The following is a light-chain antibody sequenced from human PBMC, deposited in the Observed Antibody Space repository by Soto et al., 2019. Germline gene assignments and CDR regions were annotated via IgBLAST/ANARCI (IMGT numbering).Light chain of an antibody. Sequence: EIVLTQSPATLSLSPGERATLSCRASQSVSSYLVWYQQKPGQAPRLLIYDASTRATGVPARFSGSGSGTDFTLTISSLEPEDFAVYYCQQRSNWPPFSFGRGTTVDIK. CDR2: DAS. J-gene: IGKJ3*01. V-gene: IGKV3-11*01. CDR1: QSVSSY. CDR3: QQRSNWPPFS.